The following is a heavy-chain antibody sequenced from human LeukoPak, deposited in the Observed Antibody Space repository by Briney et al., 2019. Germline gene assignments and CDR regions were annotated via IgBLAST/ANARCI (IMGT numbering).Heavy chain of an antibody. V-gene: IGHV4-39*01. CDR2: IYYSGST. CDR1: GGSISSYY. D-gene: IGHD1-20*01. CDR3: ARHDNGLRYYYYYGMDV. Sequence: SETLSLTCTVSGGSISSYYWGWIRQPPGKGLEWIGSIYYSGSTYYNPSLKSRVTISVDTSKNQFSLKLSSVTAADTAVYYCARHDNGLRYYYYYGMDVWGQGATVTVSS. J-gene: IGHJ6*02.